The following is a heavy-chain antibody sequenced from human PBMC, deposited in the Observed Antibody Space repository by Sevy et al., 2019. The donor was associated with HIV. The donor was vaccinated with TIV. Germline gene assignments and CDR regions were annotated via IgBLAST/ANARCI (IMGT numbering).Heavy chain of an antibody. J-gene: IGHJ4*02. CDR3: ARAPAGGWAG. D-gene: IGHD6-19*01. CDR1: GGSISTYY. Sequence: SETLSLTCTVSGGSISTYYWSWIRQPPGKGLEWIGHIYYSGNTNYNPSLKSRVTISLDTSKNQFSLNLNSVTAADTAGYDCARAPAGGWAGWGQGTLVTVSS. V-gene: IGHV4-59*01. CDR2: IYYSGNT.